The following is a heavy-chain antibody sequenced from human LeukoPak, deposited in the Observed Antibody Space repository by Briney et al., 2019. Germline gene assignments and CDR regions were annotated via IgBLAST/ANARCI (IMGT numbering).Heavy chain of an antibody. Sequence: GGSLRLSCAASGFTFSSYSMNWVRQAPGKGLEWVSSISSSSSYIYYADSVKGRFTISRDNAKNSLYLQMNSLRAEDTAVYYCARDSEGYSSSSSYWGQGTLATVSS. CDR2: ISSSSSYI. CDR1: GFTFSSYS. D-gene: IGHD6-6*01. J-gene: IGHJ4*02. V-gene: IGHV3-21*01. CDR3: ARDSEGYSSSSSY.